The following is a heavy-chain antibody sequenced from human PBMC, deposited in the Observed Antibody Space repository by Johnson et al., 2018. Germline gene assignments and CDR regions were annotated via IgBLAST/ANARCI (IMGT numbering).Heavy chain of an antibody. D-gene: IGHD6-19*01. J-gene: IGHJ4*02. Sequence: VQLVESGGGLVKPGGSLRLSCAASGFTFINAWMNWVRPAPGKGLEWVGRIKRKTDGETTDYAAPVQGRFTISRDDSKNTLYLQMNSLKTEDTAVYYCTTDTYNNGWSPKDWGLGTLVTVSS. V-gene: IGHV3-15*07. CDR2: IKRKTDGETT. CDR3: TTDTYNNGWSPKD. CDR1: GFTFINAW.